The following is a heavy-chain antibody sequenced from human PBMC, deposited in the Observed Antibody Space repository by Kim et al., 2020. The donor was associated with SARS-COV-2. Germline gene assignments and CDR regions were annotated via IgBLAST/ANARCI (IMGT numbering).Heavy chain of an antibody. Sequence: AQKSQGRVSMTRDTSTSAVYMELSSLRSEDTAVYYCARVGTMIVESSFDYWGQGTLVTVSS. CDR3: ARVGTMIVESSFDY. D-gene: IGHD3-22*01. V-gene: IGHV1-46*01. J-gene: IGHJ4*02.